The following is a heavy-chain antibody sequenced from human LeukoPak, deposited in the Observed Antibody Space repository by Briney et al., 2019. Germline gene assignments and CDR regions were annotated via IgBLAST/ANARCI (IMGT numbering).Heavy chain of an antibody. Sequence: PGGSLRLSCAASGFTFSSYSMNRVRQAPGKGLEWVSSISSSSSYIYYADSVKGRFTISRDNAKNSLYLRMNSLRAEDTAVYYCARDLRNSGYIIWGQGTLVTVSS. CDR2: ISSSSSYI. CDR3: ARDLRNSGYII. J-gene: IGHJ4*02. CDR1: GFTFSSYS. D-gene: IGHD3-22*01. V-gene: IGHV3-21*01.